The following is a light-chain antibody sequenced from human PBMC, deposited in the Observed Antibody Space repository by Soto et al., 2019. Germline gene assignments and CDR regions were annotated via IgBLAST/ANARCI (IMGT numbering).Light chain of an antibody. J-gene: IGKJ5*01. CDR3: QQRQYWPPIT. CDR2: DAS. CDR1: LNVNSY. V-gene: IGKV3-11*01. Sequence: VLTQSPATLSLSPGERATLSCRASLNVNSYLAWYQQKPGQAPRLLIYDASNRAAGIPARFSGSGSGTDFTLTISSLEPEDFAIYYCQQRQYWPPITLXQGTRMESK.